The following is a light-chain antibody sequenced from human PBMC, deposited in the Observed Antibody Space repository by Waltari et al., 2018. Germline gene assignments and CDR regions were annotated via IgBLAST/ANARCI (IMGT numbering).Light chain of an antibody. J-gene: IGLJ3*02. CDR3: LLYMGSGIWV. CDR2: KAY. CDR1: SGSLSTTSY. V-gene: IGLV8-61*01. Sequence: QTVVTQEPSLSVSPGGTVTLTCALSSGSLSTTSYASWYQQSPGQTPRTLVYKAYSRSSGVPDRFSGSILGNKAALIITGAQADDEAVYYCLLYMGSGIWVFGGGTKLTVL.